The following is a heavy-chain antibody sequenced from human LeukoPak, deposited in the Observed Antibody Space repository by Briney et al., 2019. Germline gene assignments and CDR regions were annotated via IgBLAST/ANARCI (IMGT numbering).Heavy chain of an antibody. Sequence: GESLKISCKGSGYSFTSYWIGWVRQMPGKGLEWMGIIYPGDSDTRYSPSFQGQVTISADKSISTAYLQWSSLKASDTAMYYCARLSPNVVVVAATPPLFDYWGQGTLVTVSS. D-gene: IGHD2-15*01. J-gene: IGHJ4*02. CDR2: IYPGDSDT. V-gene: IGHV5-51*01. CDR3: ARLSPNVVVVAATPPLFDY. CDR1: GYSFTSYW.